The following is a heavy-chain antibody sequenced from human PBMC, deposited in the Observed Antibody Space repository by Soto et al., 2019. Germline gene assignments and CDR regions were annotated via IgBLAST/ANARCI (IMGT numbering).Heavy chain of an antibody. J-gene: IGHJ4*02. Sequence: SETLSLTCTVSGGSISSSSYYWGWIRQPPGKGLEWIGSIYYSGSTYYNPSLKSRVTISVDTSKNQFSLKLSSVTAADTAVYYCARVRYFDWQLRIFDYWGQETLVTVSS. D-gene: IGHD3-9*01. CDR1: GGSISSSSYY. CDR3: ARVRYFDWQLRIFDY. V-gene: IGHV4-39*01. CDR2: IYYSGST.